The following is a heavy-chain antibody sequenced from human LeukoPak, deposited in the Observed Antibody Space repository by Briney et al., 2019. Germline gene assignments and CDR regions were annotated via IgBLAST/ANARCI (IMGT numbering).Heavy chain of an antibody. CDR1: GFTFNTYS. J-gene: IGHJ4*02. CDR3: ARQGPFGDLDY. D-gene: IGHD4-17*01. CDR2: IESYSRVI. Sequence: GGSLRLSCAASGFTFNTYSMNCIRQAPGKGLQWLSYIESYSRVILYADSVKGRFTISRDDAKNSLYLQMNSLRAEDTAMYYCARQGPFGDLDYWGQGTLVTVSS. V-gene: IGHV3-48*04.